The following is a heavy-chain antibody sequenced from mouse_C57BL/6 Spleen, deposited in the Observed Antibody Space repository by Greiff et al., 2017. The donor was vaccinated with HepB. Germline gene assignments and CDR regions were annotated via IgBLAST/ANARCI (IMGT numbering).Heavy chain of an antibody. CDR3: ARWANYYGSSSPFAY. Sequence: EVHLVESGGGLVKPGGSLKLSCAASGFTFSSYTMSWVRQTPEKRLEWVATISGGGGNTYYPDSVKGRFTISRDNAKNTLYLQMSSLRSEDTALYYCARWANYYGSSSPFAYWGQGTLVTVSA. J-gene: IGHJ3*01. D-gene: IGHD1-1*01. CDR1: GFTFSSYT. CDR2: ISGGGGNT. V-gene: IGHV5-9*01.